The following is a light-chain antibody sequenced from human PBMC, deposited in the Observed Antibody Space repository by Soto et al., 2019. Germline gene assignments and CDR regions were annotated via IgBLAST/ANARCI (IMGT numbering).Light chain of an antibody. Sequence: EIVLTQSPGTLSLSAGERATLSCRASQTISSNYLAWYQQKPGQAPRLLIFGASYRATGIPDRFSGSGSWTDFPFTIRRLEPEDFAVYYCQQYGRSPPEFTFGPGTKVDIK. CDR3: QQYGRSPPEFT. V-gene: IGKV3-20*01. J-gene: IGKJ3*01. CDR2: GAS. CDR1: QTISSNY.